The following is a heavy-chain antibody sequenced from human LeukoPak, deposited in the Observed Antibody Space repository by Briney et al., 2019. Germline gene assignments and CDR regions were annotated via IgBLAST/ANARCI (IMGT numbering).Heavy chain of an antibody. Sequence: GSLRLSCAASGFTFSSYAMSWVRQAPGKGLEWVSAISGSGGSTYYADSVKGRFTISRDNSKNTLYLQMNSLRAEDTAVYYCAKELRIVGAPRQAYGMDVWGQGTTVTVSS. CDR3: AKELRIVGAPRQAYGMDV. J-gene: IGHJ6*02. D-gene: IGHD1-26*01. CDR2: ISGSGGST. CDR1: GFTFSSYA. V-gene: IGHV3-23*01.